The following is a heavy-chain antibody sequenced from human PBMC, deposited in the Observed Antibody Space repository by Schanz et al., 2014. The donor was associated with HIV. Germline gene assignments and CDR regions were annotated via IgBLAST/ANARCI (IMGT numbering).Heavy chain of an antibody. V-gene: IGHV1-69*01. Sequence: QVQLVQSGAEVKKPGSSVKVSCESSGGRFSSYAINWVRQAPGQGLEWMGGIVPIFGTPNYAQNFQGRVTITADESASTAYMELSGLTSGDTAVYYCASDPPQNGYNSLDYWGQGITVTVSS. CDR3: ASDPPQNGYNSLDY. CDR2: IVPIFGTP. CDR1: GGRFSSYA. J-gene: IGHJ6*02. D-gene: IGHD5-12*01.